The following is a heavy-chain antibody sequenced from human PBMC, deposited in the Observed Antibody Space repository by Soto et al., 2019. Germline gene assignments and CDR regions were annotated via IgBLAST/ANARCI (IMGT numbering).Heavy chain of an antibody. J-gene: IGHJ6*02. V-gene: IGHV1-69*01. CDR3: ARAENYIGHYYYYYGMDV. CDR2: IIPIFGTA. D-gene: IGHD3-10*01. CDR1: GGTFSSYA. Sequence: QVQLVQSGAEVKKPGSSVKVSCKASGGTFSSYAISWVRQAPGQGLEWMGGIIPIFGTANYAQKFQGRVTITADESTSTAYMELSSLRSEETAVYYCARAENYIGHYYYYYGMDVWGQGTTVTVSS.